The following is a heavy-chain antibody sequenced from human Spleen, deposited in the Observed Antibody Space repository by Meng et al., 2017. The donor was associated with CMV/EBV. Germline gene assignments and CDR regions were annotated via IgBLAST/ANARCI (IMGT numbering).Heavy chain of an antibody. CDR2: ISYSGST. V-gene: IGHV4-59*01. CDR3: AREVVVSGASDWFDP. CDR1: GGSISSYY. D-gene: IGHD2-2*01. J-gene: IGHJ5*02. Sequence: GSLRLSCTVSGGSISSYYWSWIRQPPGKGLEWIGYISYSGSTNYNPSLKSRVTLSADTSKNQFSLKLSSVTAADTAVYYCAREVVVSGASDWFDPWGQGTLVTVSS.